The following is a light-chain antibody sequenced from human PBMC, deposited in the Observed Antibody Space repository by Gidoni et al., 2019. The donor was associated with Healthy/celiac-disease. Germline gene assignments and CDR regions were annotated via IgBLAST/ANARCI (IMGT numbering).Light chain of an antibody. J-gene: IGKJ1*01. CDR1: QSVSSY. CDR3: QQRSNWPST. V-gene: IGKV3-11*01. CDR2: DAS. Sequence: EILLTHSPATLSLSPGERATLSCRASQSVSSYLAWYQQKPGQAPRLLIYDASHRATGIPARFSGSGSGTDFTLTISSLEPEDFAVYYCQQRSNWPSTFGQXTKVEI.